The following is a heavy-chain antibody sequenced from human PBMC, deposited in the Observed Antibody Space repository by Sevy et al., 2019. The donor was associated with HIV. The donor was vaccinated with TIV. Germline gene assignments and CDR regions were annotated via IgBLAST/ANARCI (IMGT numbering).Heavy chain of an antibody. CDR2: IKQDGSEK. J-gene: IGHJ5*02. D-gene: IGHD3-16*01. V-gene: IGHV3-7*01. CDR1: GFTFSSYW. CDR3: AKRWGET. Sequence: GGSLRLSCAASGFTFSSYWMNWIRQAPGKGLEWVANIKQDGSEKYYVDSVKGRFTISRDNAKNSLYLEMNTLRAEDKAGEYCAKRWGETWGQGTLVTVSS.